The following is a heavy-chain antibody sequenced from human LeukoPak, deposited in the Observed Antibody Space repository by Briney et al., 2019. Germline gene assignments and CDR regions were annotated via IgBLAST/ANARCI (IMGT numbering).Heavy chain of an antibody. Sequence: PSETLSLTCAVYGGSFSGYYWSWIRRPPGKGLEWIGEINHSGSTNYNPSLKSRVTISVDTSKNQFSLKLSSVTAADTAVYYCAREYGANRGDAFDIWGQGTMVTVSS. J-gene: IGHJ3*02. CDR1: GGSFSGYY. CDR2: INHSGST. D-gene: IGHD4/OR15-4a*01. CDR3: AREYGANRGDAFDI. V-gene: IGHV4-34*01.